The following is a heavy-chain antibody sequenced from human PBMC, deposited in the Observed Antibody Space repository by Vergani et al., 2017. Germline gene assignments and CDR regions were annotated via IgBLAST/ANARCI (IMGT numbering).Heavy chain of an antibody. V-gene: IGHV1-69*01. CDR2: IIPIFGTA. J-gene: IGHJ5*02. CDR1: GGTFSSYA. D-gene: IGHD6-6*01. Sequence: QVQLVQSGAEVKKPGSSVKVSCKASGGTFSSYAISWVRQAPGQGLEWMGGIIPIFGTANYAQKFQGRVTITADESTSTAYMELSSLRSEDTAVYYCERGPDNEYSSSSFFNWFDPWGQGTLVTVSS. CDR3: ERGPDNEYSSSSFFNWFDP.